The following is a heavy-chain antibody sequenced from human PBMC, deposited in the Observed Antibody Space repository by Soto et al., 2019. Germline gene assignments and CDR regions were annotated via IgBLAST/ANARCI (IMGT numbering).Heavy chain of an antibody. Sequence: SETLSLTCTVSGGSISSYYWSWIRQPPGKGLEWIGYIYYSGSTNYNPSLKSRVTISVDTSKNQFSLKLSSVTAADTTVYYCARLGMKNRFSVGLWFDPWGQGTLVTVSS. CDR2: IYYSGST. CDR1: GGSISSYY. D-gene: IGHD3-10*01. J-gene: IGHJ5*02. CDR3: ARLGMKNRFSVGLWFDP. V-gene: IGHV4-59*01.